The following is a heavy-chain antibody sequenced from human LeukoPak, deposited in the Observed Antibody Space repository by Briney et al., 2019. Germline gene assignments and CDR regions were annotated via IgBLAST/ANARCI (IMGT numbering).Heavy chain of an antibody. V-gene: IGHV4-59*01. CDR1: GGSISTYY. CDR3: ARDLDYGDYVVGYY. J-gene: IGHJ4*02. CDR2: IYYSGST. D-gene: IGHD4-17*01. Sequence: SETLSLTCTVSGGSISTYYGNWIRQAPGKGLEWIGYIYYSGSTNYNPSLKGRVTISVDTSKNQFSLKLSSVTAADTAVYYCARDLDYGDYVVGYYWGQGTLVTVSS.